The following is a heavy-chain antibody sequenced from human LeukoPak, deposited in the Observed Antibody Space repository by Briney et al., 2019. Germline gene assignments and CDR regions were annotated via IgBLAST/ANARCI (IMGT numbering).Heavy chain of an antibody. CDR1: GYTFTNYG. D-gene: IGHD3-22*01. CDR2: ISAYNGNT. J-gene: IGHJ4*02. CDR3: ARRLSYYYDSSGYSGFDY. Sequence: ASVKVSCKASGYTFTNYGISWVRQAPGQGLEWMGWISAYNGNTNYAQKFQGRVTMTRDMSTSTVYMELSSLRSEDTAVYYCARRLSYYYDSSGYSGFDYWGQGTLVTVSS. V-gene: IGHV1-18*01.